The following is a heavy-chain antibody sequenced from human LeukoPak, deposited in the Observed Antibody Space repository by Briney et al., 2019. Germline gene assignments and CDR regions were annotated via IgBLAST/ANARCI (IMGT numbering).Heavy chain of an antibody. Sequence: SETLSLTCAVSGGSISNSNWWTWVRQPPGKGLEWIGEIYHSGSTYYNPSLKSRVTISVDTSKNQFSLKLSSVTAADTAVYYCASGSYDFWSGYYPGYYYYMDVWGEGTTVTVSS. D-gene: IGHD3-3*01. V-gene: IGHV4-4*02. J-gene: IGHJ6*03. CDR3: ASGSYDFWSGYYPGYYYYMDV. CDR1: GGSISNSNW. CDR2: IYHSGST.